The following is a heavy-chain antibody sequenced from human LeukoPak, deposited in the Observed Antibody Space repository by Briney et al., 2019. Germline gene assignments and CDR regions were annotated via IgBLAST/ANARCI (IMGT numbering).Heavy chain of an antibody. CDR1: GGSISSYY. D-gene: IGHD2-2*01. Sequence: SETLSLTCTVSGGSISSYYWSWIRQPPGKGLEWIGYIYYSGSTNYNPSLKSRVTISVDTSKNQFSLKLSSVTAADTAVYYCARSACCYPNYYFDYWGQGTLVTVSS. CDR2: IYYSGST. CDR3: ARSACCYPNYYFDY. V-gene: IGHV4-59*01. J-gene: IGHJ4*02.